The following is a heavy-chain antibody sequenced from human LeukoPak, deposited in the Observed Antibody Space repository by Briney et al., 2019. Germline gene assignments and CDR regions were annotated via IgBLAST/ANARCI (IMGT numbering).Heavy chain of an antibody. CDR3: ARDTPSGGFDY. CDR2: ISYDGSNK. Sequence: GRSLRLSCAASGFTFSSYAMHWVRQAPGKGLEWVAVISYDGSNKYYADSVKGRFTISRDNSKNTLYLQMNSLRAEDTAVYYCARDTPSGGFDYWGQGTLVTVSS. V-gene: IGHV3-30*14. CDR1: GFTFSSYA. J-gene: IGHJ4*02. D-gene: IGHD6-25*01.